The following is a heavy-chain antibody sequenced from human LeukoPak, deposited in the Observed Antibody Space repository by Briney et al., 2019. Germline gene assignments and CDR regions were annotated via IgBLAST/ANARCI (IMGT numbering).Heavy chain of an antibody. J-gene: IGHJ6*02. CDR3: ARDQTRLRFLEWTRDYYYYGMDV. V-gene: IGHV1-18*01. Sequence: GASVKVSCKASGYTFTSYGISWVRQAPGRGLEWMGWISAYNGNTNYAQKLQGRVTMTTDTSTSTAYMELRSLRSDDTAVYYCARDQTRLRFLEWTRDYYYYGMDVWGQGTTVTVSS. CDR2: ISAYNGNT. D-gene: IGHD3-3*01. CDR1: GYTFTSYG.